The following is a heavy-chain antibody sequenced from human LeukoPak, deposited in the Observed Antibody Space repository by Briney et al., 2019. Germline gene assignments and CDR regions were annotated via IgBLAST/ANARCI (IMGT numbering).Heavy chain of an antibody. Sequence: GASVKVSCKASGYIFTGYYMHWVRQAPGQGLEWVGRINPNSGGTNYAQKFQGRVTMTRDTSISTAYMELSSLMSDDTAVYYCATDLPGYGAALPMGWFDPWGQGTLVTVSS. D-gene: IGHD6-13*01. CDR3: ATDLPGYGAALPMGWFDP. CDR2: INPNSGGT. V-gene: IGHV1-2*06. CDR1: GYIFTGYY. J-gene: IGHJ5*02.